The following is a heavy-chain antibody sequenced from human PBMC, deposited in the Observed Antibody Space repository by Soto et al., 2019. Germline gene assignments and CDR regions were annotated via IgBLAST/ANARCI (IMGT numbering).Heavy chain of an antibody. Sequence: GGSMRLSCAASGFNFSSYAMSWVRQAPGKGLEWVSAISGSGGSTYYADSVKGRFTISRDNSKNALYLQMNSLRAEDTAVYYCAKGTSNVLLWFGEPPSWGQGTLVTVSS. V-gene: IGHV3-23*01. CDR2: ISGSGGST. D-gene: IGHD3-10*01. CDR3: AKGTSNVLLWFGEPPS. CDR1: GFNFSSYA. J-gene: IGHJ5*02.